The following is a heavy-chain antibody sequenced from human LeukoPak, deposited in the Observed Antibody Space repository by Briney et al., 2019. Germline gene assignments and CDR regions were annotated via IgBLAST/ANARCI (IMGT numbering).Heavy chain of an antibody. V-gene: IGHV1-2*02. D-gene: IGHD5-18*01. CDR3: ARARGYSYGYSNVFDY. CDR1: GYTFTGYY. J-gene: IGHJ4*02. Sequence: ASVKVSCKASGYTFTGYYMHWVRQAPGQGLEWMGWINPNSGGTNYAQKFQGRVTMTRDTSISTAYMELSRLRSDDTAVYYCARARGYSYGYSNVFDYWGQGTLVTVSS. CDR2: INPNSGGT.